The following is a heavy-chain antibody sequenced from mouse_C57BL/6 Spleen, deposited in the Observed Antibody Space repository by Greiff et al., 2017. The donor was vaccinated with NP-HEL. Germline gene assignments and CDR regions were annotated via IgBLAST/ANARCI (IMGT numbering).Heavy chain of an antibody. Sequence: EVQLQQSGPELVKPGASVKMSCKASGYTFTDYNIHWVKQSHGKSLEWIGYINPNNGGTSYNQKFKGKATLTVNKSSSSAYMELRSLTSEDSAVYYCARYYGTPYYFDYWGQGTTLTVSS. CDR1: GYTFTDYN. CDR3: ARYYGTPYYFDY. D-gene: IGHD1-1*01. V-gene: IGHV1-22*01. CDR2: INPNNGGT. J-gene: IGHJ2*01.